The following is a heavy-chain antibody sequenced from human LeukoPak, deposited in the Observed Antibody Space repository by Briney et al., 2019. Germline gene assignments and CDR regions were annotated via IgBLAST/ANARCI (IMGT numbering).Heavy chain of an antibody. CDR2: IYTSGST. CDR1: DDSISNYY. CDR3: ARVSLVRGAPDYYFDY. Sequence: KPSETLSLTCTVSDDSISNYYWSWIRQPAGKGLEWIGRIYTSGSTNYNPSLKSRVTMSVDTSKNQFSLKLSSVTAADTAVYYCARVSLVRGAPDYYFDYWGQGTLVTVSS. J-gene: IGHJ4*02. D-gene: IGHD3-10*01. V-gene: IGHV4-4*07.